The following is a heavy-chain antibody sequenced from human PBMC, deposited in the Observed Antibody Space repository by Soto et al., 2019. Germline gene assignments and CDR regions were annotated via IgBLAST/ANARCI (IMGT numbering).Heavy chain of an antibody. V-gene: IGHV3-30*18. J-gene: IGHJ6*02. CDR3: AKSRDAYNFYFYYGMDV. Sequence: QPGGSLRLSCAASGFTFSNYGMHWVRQTPGKGLEWVALILYDGSNKYHADSVKGRFTISRDNSKNTLYLQVSSLRAEDTAVYYCAKSRDAYNFYFYYGMDVWGQGTTVTVSS. CDR1: GFTFSNYG. D-gene: IGHD2-2*01. CDR2: ILYDGSNK.